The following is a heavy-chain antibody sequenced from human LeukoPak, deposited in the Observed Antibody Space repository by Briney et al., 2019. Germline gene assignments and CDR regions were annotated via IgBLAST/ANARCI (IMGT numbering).Heavy chain of an antibody. D-gene: IGHD2-15*01. CDR1: GGSISNYY. V-gene: IGHV4-59*01. CDR2: IYYSGST. Sequence: PSETLSLTCTVSGGSISNYYWSWIRQPPGKGLEWIGYIYYSGSTNYNPSLKSRVTISVDTSKNQFSLKLSSVTAADTAVYYCARWHLGYCSGGSCYRTKSHFDYWGQGTLVTVSS. J-gene: IGHJ4*02. CDR3: ARWHLGYCSGGSCYRTKSHFDY.